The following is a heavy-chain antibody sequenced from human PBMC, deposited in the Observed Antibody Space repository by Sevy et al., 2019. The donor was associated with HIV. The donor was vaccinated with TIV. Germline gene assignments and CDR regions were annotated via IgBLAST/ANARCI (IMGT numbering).Heavy chain of an antibody. CDR2: IYSGGST. CDR3: ARVNCSGGSCYYYYGMDV. Sequence: GGSLRLSCAASGFTVSSNYMSWVRQAPGKGLEWVSVIYSGGSTYYADSVKGGFTISRDNSKNTLYLQMNSLGAEDTVVYYCARVNCSGGSCYYYYGMDVWGQGTTVTVSS. V-gene: IGHV3-53*01. CDR1: GFTVSSNY. D-gene: IGHD2-15*01. J-gene: IGHJ6*02.